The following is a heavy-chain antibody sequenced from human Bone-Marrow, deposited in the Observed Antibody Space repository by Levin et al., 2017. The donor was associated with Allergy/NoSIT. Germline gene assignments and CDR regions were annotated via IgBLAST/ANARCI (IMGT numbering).Heavy chain of an antibody. V-gene: IGHV3-11*01. Sequence: TGGSLRLSCAASGFTFSDYYMSWIRQAPGKGLELVSYISSSGSTIYYADSVKGRFTISRDNAKNSLYLQMNSLRAEDTAVYYCARVPPGYYGSGTFSDYYYGMDVWGQGTTVTVSS. J-gene: IGHJ6*02. D-gene: IGHD3-10*01. CDR2: ISSSGSTI. CDR1: GFTFSDYY. CDR3: ARVPPGYYGSGTFSDYYYGMDV.